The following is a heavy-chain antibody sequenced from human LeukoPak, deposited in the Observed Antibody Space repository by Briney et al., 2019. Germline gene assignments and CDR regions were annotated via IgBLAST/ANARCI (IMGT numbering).Heavy chain of an antibody. CDR3: ASSSSSWYNWFDP. J-gene: IGHJ5*02. CDR1: GGTFISYA. Sequence: SVKVSCKASGGTFISYAISWVRQAPGQGLEWMGGIIPIFGTANYAQKFQGRVTITADESTSTAYMELSSLRSEDTAVYYCASSSSSWYNWFDPWGQGTLVTVSS. CDR2: IIPIFGTA. V-gene: IGHV1-69*13. D-gene: IGHD6-13*01.